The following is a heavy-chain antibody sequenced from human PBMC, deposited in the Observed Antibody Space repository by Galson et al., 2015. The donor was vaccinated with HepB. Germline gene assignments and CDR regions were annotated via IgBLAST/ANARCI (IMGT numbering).Heavy chain of an antibody. CDR3: TRGYGSGNYGS. Sequence: SLRLSCADSGFAFSSYGISWVRQAPGEGLEWVSYISCGSDIKYYADSVKGRFTISRDNSKKSVFLQMNSLRDEDTAVYYCTRGYGSGNYGSWGQGTPVTFSS. CDR1: GFAFSSYG. J-gene: IGHJ5*02. CDR2: ISCGSDIK. V-gene: IGHV3-48*02. D-gene: IGHD3-10*01.